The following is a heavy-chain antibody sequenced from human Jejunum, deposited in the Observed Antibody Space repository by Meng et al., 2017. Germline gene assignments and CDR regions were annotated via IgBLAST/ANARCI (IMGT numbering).Heavy chain of an antibody. Sequence: GESLKISCAASGFTFNDAWMSWVRQGAGKGLEWVGRSKSKSDGGTTDYAAPVKGRFTISRDDSKNTLYLQMNSLKIEDTAVYYCTTDATILGAAAAYWGQGTLVTVSS. CDR1: GFTFNDAW. J-gene: IGHJ4*02. D-gene: IGHD1-26*01. CDR2: SKSKSDGGTT. CDR3: TTDATILGAAAAY. V-gene: IGHV3-15*01.